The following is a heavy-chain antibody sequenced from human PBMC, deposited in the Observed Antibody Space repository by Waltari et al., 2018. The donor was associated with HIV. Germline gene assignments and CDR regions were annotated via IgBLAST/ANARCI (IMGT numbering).Heavy chain of an antibody. D-gene: IGHD3-10*01. CDR1: GFTFSDYY. J-gene: IGHJ6*02. Sequence: QVQLVESGGGLVKPGGSLRLSCAASGFTFSDYYMSWIRQAPGKGPEWVSYISSSCSTIYYADSVKGRFTISRENAKNSLYLQMSSLRAEDTAVYYCATGGGQFRFGVAKRTYGMDVWGQGTTVTVSS. V-gene: IGHV3-11*01. CDR3: ATGGGQFRFGVAKRTYGMDV. CDR2: ISSSCSTI.